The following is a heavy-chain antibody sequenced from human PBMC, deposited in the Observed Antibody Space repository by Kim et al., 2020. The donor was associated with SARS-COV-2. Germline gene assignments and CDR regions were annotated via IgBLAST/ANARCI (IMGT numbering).Heavy chain of an antibody. Sequence: YAQKFQGRVTMTRDTSISTAYMELSRLRSDDTAVYYCAREERESSSSDFDYWGQGTLVTVSS. V-gene: IGHV1-2*02. D-gene: IGHD6-6*01. J-gene: IGHJ4*02. CDR3: AREERESSSSDFDY.